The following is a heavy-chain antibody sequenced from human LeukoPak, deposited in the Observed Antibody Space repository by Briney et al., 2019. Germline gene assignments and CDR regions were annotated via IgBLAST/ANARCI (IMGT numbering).Heavy chain of an antibody. CDR2: IYYSGST. CDR1: GGSISSSSYY. J-gene: IGHJ5*02. V-gene: IGHV4-39*07. D-gene: IGHD6-13*01. Sequence: SETLSLTCTVSGGSISSSSYYWGWIRQPPGKGLEWIGSIYYSGSTYYNPSLKSRVTISVDTSKNQFSLRLSSVTAADTAVYYCAREIPPPRTYSSSWSPFDPWGQGTLVTVSS. CDR3: AREIPPPRTYSSSWSPFDP.